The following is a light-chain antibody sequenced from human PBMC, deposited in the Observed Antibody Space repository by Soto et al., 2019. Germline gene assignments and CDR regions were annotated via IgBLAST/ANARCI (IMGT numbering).Light chain of an antibody. J-gene: IGLJ1*01. CDR1: SSDVGDYNL. Sequence: QPASVSGSPGQSITISCTGTSSDVGDYNLVSWYQQHPGKAPKLIIYEDSKRPSGVSNRFSGSKSGNTASLTISGLRPEDEADYYCCSYAGSSADVFGTGTKLTVL. V-gene: IGLV2-23*01. CDR2: EDS. CDR3: CSYAGSSADV.